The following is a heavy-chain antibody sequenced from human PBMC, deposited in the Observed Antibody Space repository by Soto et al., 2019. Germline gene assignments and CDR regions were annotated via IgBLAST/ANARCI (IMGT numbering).Heavy chain of an antibody. Sequence: QVQLVESGGGVVQPGRSLRLSCAASGFTFSSYGMHWVRQAPGKGLEWVAVIWYDGSNKYYADSVKGRFTISRDNSKNTLYLQMNSLRAEDTAVYYCARDLEAVGSGSYWEDYYYYYGMDVWGQGTTVTVSS. D-gene: IGHD3-10*01. J-gene: IGHJ6*02. CDR1: GFTFSSYG. CDR3: ARDLEAVGSGSYWEDYYYYYGMDV. V-gene: IGHV3-33*01. CDR2: IWYDGSNK.